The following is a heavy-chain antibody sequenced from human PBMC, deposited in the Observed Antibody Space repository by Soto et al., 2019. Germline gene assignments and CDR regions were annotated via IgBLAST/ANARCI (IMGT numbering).Heavy chain of an antibody. CDR3: ARDKYYGSGSYYSNRFDP. CDR2: IIPIFGTA. D-gene: IGHD3-10*01. J-gene: IGHJ5*02. Sequence: QVQLVQSGAEVKKPGSSVKVSCKASGGTFSSYAISWVRQAPGQGLEWMGGIIPIFGTANYAQKFQGRVTINADESTSTAYMELRSLRSEDTAVDYRARDKYYGSGSYYSNRFDPWGQGTLVTVSS. CDR1: GGTFSSYA. V-gene: IGHV1-69*01.